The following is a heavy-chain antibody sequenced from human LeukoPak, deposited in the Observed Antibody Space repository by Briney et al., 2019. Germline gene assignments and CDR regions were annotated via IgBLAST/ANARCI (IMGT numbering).Heavy chain of an antibody. CDR2: MNPNSGNT. D-gene: IGHD3-3*01. CDR1: GYTFTSYD. J-gene: IGHJ5*02. CDR3: ARDLRFLEWSNWFDP. Sequence: GASVKVSCKASGYTFTSYDINWVRQATGQGLEWMGWMNPNSGNTGYAQKFQGRVTMTRNTSISTAYMELGSLRSEDTAVYYCARDLRFLEWSNWFDPWGQGTLVTVSS. V-gene: IGHV1-8*01.